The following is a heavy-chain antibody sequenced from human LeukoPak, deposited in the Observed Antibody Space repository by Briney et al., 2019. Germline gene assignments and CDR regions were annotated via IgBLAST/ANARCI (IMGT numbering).Heavy chain of an antibody. D-gene: IGHD3-10*01. J-gene: IGHJ4*02. CDR1: GYTLTELS. V-gene: IGHV1-24*01. CDR3: ATVLYGSGSSYFDY. CDR2: FDPEDGET. Sequence: ASVKVSCKVSGYTLTELSMHWVRQAPGKGLEWMGGFDPEDGETIYAQKFQGRVTMTEDASTDTAYMELSSLRSEDTAVYDCATVLYGSGSSYFDYWGQGTLVTVSP.